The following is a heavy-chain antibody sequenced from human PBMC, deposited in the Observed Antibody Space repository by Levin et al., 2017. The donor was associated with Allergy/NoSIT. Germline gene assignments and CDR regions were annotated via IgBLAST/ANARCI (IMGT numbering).Heavy chain of an antibody. CDR2: IWYDGSTK. Sequence: GGSLRLSCEVSGFNFRSYGMQWVRQAPGKGLEWVAAIWYDGSTKYYGDSVKGRFTISRDNSKNTLYLQMDSLRVGDTDVYFCSKSLGGRTSAAGFYHWGQGTLVTVSS. J-gene: IGHJ4*02. CDR1: GFNFRSYG. V-gene: IGHV3-33*06. D-gene: IGHD3-16*01. CDR3: SKSLGGRTSAAGFYH.